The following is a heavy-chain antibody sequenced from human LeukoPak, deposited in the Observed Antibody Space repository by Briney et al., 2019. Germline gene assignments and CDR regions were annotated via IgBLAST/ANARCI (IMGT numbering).Heavy chain of an antibody. J-gene: IGHJ4*02. D-gene: IGHD3-22*01. CDR1: GFTFSSYA. Sequence: SGGSLRLSCAASGFTFSSYAMSWVCQAPGKGLEWVSAISGGGGSTYSADSVMGRFTISRDNSKTTLYLQMNSLRAEDTAVYYCAKENWVYNWKYDSSGSGINYWGQGTRVTVSS. CDR3: AKENWVYNWKYDSSGSGINY. CDR2: ISGGGGST. V-gene: IGHV3-23*01.